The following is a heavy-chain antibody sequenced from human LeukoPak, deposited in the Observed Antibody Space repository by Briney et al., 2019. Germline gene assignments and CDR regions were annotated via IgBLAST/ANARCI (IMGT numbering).Heavy chain of an antibody. Sequence: ASVKVSCKASGYTFTTYGISWVRLAPGHGLEWMGWISTFNGHTNYAQSRQDRVTMTTDTSTSTVYMELSSLISDDTAVYYCARVDTVNYYYYMDVWGKGTPVTVSS. CDR3: ARVDTVNYYYYMDV. J-gene: IGHJ6*03. V-gene: IGHV1-18*01. D-gene: IGHD5-18*01. CDR1: GYTFTTYG. CDR2: ISTFNGHT.